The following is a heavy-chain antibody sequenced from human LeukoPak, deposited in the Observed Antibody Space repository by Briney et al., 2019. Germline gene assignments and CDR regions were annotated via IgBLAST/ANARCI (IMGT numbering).Heavy chain of an antibody. V-gene: IGHV3-21*01. D-gene: IGHD2-15*01. CDR2: ISSSSSYI. J-gene: IGHJ3*02. Sequence: GGSLRLSCAASGFTFSSYSMNWVRQAPGKGLEWVSSISSSSSYIYYADSVKGRFTISRDNAKNSLYLQMNSLRAEDTAVYYCARDLLRYCSGGSCYSDAFDIWGQGTMVTVSS. CDR3: ARDLLRYCSGGSCYSDAFDI. CDR1: GFTFSSYS.